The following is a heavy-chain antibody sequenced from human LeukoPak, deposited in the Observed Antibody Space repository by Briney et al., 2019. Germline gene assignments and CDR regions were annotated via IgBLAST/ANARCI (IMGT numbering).Heavy chain of an antibody. Sequence: SETLSLTCTVSGGSISSYYWSCIRQPPGKGLEWIGYIYYSGSTNDNPSLKSRVTISVDTSKNQFSLKLSSVTAADTAVYYCARDHNAFDFWGQGTMVTVSS. J-gene: IGHJ3*01. CDR3: ARDHNAFDF. CDR2: IYYSGST. V-gene: IGHV4-59*01. CDR1: GGSISSYY.